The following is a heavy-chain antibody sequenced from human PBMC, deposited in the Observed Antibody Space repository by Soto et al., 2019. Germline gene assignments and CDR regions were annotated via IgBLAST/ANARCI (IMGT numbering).Heavy chain of an antibody. D-gene: IGHD1-1*01. CDR3: AKDKGVFNWATSYFDY. CDR2: ISPGSRYP. J-gene: IGHJ4*02. V-gene: IGHV3-11*06. Sequence: GGSLRLSCAGSGFTFGDSYMSWIRQAPGKGLEWLSYISPGSRYPAYADSVKGRFTISRDNSKNTLFLQMNSPRPEDTAVYYCAKDKGVFNWATSYFDYWGQGALVTVSS. CDR1: GFTFGDSY.